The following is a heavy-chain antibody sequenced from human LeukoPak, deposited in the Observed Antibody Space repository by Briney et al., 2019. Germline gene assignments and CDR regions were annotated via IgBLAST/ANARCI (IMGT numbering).Heavy chain of an antibody. J-gene: IGHJ6*03. D-gene: IGHD6-19*01. CDR3: AREAVAGIRRMDV. V-gene: IGHV4-59*01. Sequence: SETLSLTCTVSGGSISSYYWSWIRQPPGKGLEWIGYIYYSGSTNYNPSLKSRVTISVDTSKNQFSLKLSSVTAADTAVYYCAREAVAGIRRMDVWGKGTTVTVSS. CDR1: GGSISSYY. CDR2: IYYSGST.